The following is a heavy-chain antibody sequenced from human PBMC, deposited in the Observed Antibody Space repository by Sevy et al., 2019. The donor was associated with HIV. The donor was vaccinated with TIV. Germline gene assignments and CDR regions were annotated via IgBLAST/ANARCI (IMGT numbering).Heavy chain of an antibody. J-gene: IGHJ4*02. CDR3: AKDLYEGDVISSLDS. Sequence: GGSLRLSCAASGFTFSRYGIHWVRRAPGKGLEWVAGIWFDGSKKFYVESVKGRFTISRDNSKKMLYLQMNSLRAEDTAVYYCAKDLYEGDVISSLDSWGQGTLVTVSS. V-gene: IGHV3-33*06. D-gene: IGHD2-21*01. CDR2: IWFDGSKK. CDR1: GFTFSRYG.